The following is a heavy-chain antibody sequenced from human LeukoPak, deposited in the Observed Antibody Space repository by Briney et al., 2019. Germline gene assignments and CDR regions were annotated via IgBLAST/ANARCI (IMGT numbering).Heavy chain of an antibody. J-gene: IGHJ3*02. V-gene: IGHV4-39*07. CDR1: GGSISSSSYY. Sequence: SETLSLTCTVSGGSISSSSYYWGWIRQPPGKGLEWIGNIYYSGSTYYNPSLKSRVTISVDTSKNQFSLRLSSVTAADTAVYYCATPSSTSCYGGFCAFDIWGQGAMVTVSS. CDR2: IYYSGST. D-gene: IGHD2-2*01. CDR3: ATPSSTSCYGGFCAFDI.